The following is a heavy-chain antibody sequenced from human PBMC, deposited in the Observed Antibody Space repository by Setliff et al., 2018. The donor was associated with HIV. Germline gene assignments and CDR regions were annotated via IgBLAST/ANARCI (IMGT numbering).Heavy chain of an antibody. Sequence: GESLKISCAASGLTFRNHWMSWVRQAPGKGLEWVANIKQDGTEKYYVDSVKGRFTISRDSVKNSLYLQMNSLRVEDTAMYYCARCAAGPYCRNPFDSWGRGTLVTVSS. D-gene: IGHD1-26*01. CDR1: GLTFRNHW. CDR2: IKQDGTEK. V-gene: IGHV3-7*01. CDR3: ARCAAGPYCRNPFDS. J-gene: IGHJ4*02.